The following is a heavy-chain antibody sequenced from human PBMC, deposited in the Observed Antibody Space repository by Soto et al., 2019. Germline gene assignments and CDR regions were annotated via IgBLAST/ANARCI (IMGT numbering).Heavy chain of an antibody. V-gene: IGHV1-69*01. CDR3: ATATISPVSATLYHYGMDV. CDR2: IMPVFHTT. D-gene: IGHD6-25*01. CDR1: GGTFNNFA. J-gene: IGHJ6*02. Sequence: QVQLVQSGAEVKKPGSSVKVSCQASGGTFNNFAFTWVRQAPGQGLEWLGGIMPVFHTTNIAQTFQDRITATADDFTTTVYMEMTSLRYDATAVYYCATATISPVSATLYHYGMDVWGQGTTVTVSS.